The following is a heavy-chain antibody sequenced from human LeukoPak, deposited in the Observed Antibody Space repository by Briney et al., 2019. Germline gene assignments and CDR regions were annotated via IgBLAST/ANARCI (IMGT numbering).Heavy chain of an antibody. J-gene: IGHJ5*02. Sequence: GGSLRLSCAASGFTFSSYGTHWVRQAPGKGLEWVAVIWYDGSNKYYADSVKGRFTISRDNSKNTLYLRMNSLRAEDTAVYYCARGSEFDPWGQGTLVTVSS. CDR3: ARGSEFDP. CDR1: GFTFSSYG. V-gene: IGHV3-33*01. CDR2: IWYDGSNK.